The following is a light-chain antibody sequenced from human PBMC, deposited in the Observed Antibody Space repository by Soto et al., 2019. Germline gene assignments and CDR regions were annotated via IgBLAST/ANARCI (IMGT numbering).Light chain of an antibody. CDR3: QQYSNSPQT. V-gene: IGKV3-20*01. J-gene: IGKJ1*01. CDR1: QSVSSGY. Sequence: EIVLTQSPGTLSLSPGERATLSFSASQSVSSGYLAWYQQKPGQAPSLLIYGASSRATGIPDRFSGSGSGTDFTLTISRLEPEDFAVYFCQQYSNSPQTFGQGTKVDI. CDR2: GAS.